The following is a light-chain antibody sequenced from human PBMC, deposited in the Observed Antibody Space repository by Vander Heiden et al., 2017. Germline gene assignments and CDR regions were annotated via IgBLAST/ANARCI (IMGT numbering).Light chain of an antibody. CDR3: QAWDSSTAFHVV. J-gene: IGLJ2*01. Sequence: SYELTPPPSVSVSPGQTASITCPGDKLGDKYACWYQQKPGQSPVLVIYQDSKRPSGIPERFSGSNSGNTATLTISGTQAMDEADYYCQAWDSSTAFHVVFGGGTKLTVL. CDR1: KLGDKY. V-gene: IGLV3-1*01. CDR2: QDS.